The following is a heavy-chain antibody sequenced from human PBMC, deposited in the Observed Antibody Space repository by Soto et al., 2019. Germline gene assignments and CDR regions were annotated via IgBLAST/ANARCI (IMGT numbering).Heavy chain of an antibody. V-gene: IGHV3-23*01. CDR1: GFTFSSYA. CDR2: ISGSGGST. J-gene: IGHJ5*02. CDR3: AKDREGYGSGSGINWFDP. Sequence: GGSLRLSCAASGFTFSSYAMSWVRQAPGKGLEWVSAISGSGGSTYYADSVKGRFTISRDNSKNTLYLQMNSLRAEDTAVYYCAKDREGYGSGSGINWFDPWGQGTLVTVSS. D-gene: IGHD3-10*01.